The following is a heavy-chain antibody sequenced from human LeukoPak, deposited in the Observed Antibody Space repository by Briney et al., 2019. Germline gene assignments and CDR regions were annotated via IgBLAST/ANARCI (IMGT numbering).Heavy chain of an antibody. D-gene: IGHD1-26*01. CDR2: ISTSET. CDR3: AREGYNSGSYLFDY. V-gene: IGHV4-61*02. CDR1: GDFIRRGSYF. J-gene: IGHJ4*02. Sequence: SETLSLTRTVSGDFIRRGSYFWSWIRQAAGKGLEWIGRISTSETNDNPSFTGRVTLSIDTSKNQFSLKLRSVTAADTALYYCAREGYNSGSYLFDYWGQGTLVTVSS.